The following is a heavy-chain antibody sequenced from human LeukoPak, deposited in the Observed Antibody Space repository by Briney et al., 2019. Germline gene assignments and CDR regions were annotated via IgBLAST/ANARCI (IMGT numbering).Heavy chain of an antibody. CDR3: VTRMSSLSLLDY. V-gene: IGHV3-74*01. CDR1: GFTFSSYW. D-gene: IGHD6-6*01. Sequence: GGSLRLSCAASGFTFSSYWMHWVRQAPGKGLVWVSRINSDGSSTSYADSVKGRLTISRDNAKNTLYLQMNSLRAEDTAVYYCVTRMSSLSLLDYWGQGTLVTVSS. J-gene: IGHJ4*02. CDR2: INSDGSST.